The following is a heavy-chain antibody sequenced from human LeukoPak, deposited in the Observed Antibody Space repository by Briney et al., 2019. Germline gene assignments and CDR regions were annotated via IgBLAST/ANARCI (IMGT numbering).Heavy chain of an antibody. CDR3: ARLTYYDFWSGRAGYHGMDV. Sequence: PSETLSLTCTVSGGSISSYYWSWIRQPPGKGLEWIGYIYYSGSTNYNPSLKSRVTISVDTSKNQFSLKLSSVTAADTAVYYCARLTYYDFWSGRAGYHGMDVWGQGTTVTVSS. CDR2: IYYSGST. J-gene: IGHJ6*02. CDR1: GGSISSYY. D-gene: IGHD3-3*01. V-gene: IGHV4-59*08.